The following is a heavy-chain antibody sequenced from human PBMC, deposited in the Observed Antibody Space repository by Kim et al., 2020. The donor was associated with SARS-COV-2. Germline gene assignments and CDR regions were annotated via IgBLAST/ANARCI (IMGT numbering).Heavy chain of an antibody. CDR3: TRGGGYFET. J-gene: IGHJ4*02. CDR2: T. D-gene: IGHD3-9*01. V-gene: IGHV4-59*09. Sequence: TNYNPALENRVNISVAPSKNQFSLDLSSVTAADTAVYYCTRGGGYFETWGQGTLVTVSS.